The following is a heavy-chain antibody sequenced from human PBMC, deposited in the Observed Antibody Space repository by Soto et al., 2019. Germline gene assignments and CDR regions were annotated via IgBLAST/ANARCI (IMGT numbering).Heavy chain of an antibody. D-gene: IGHD3-10*01. V-gene: IGHV5-51*01. CDR1: GYDFSNYW. J-gene: IGHJ4*01. CDR3: ARLGPRDFFDH. CDR2: IYPGDSDI. Sequence: VQLAQSGAEVKKAGESLKISCEGSGYDFSNYWIGWVRQMPGKGLEWMGIIYPGDSDIRYSPSFQGQVTISVVKSINIAYLQWTSLKASDTAFYFCARLGPRDFFDHWGQGTLITVSS.